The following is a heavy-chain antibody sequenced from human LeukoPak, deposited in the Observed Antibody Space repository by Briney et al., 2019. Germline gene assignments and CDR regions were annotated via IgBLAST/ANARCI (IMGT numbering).Heavy chain of an antibody. V-gene: IGHV1-2*02. CDR2: INPNSGGT. D-gene: IGHD3-22*01. Sequence: GASVKVSCKASGYTFTGYYMHWVRQAPGQGLEWMGWINPNSGGTNYAQKFQGRVTMTRDTSISTAYMELSRLRSDDTAVYYCARGGHYYDSSGYLWFDPWGQGTLVTVSS. CDR1: GYTFTGYY. CDR3: ARGGHYYDSSGYLWFDP. J-gene: IGHJ5*02.